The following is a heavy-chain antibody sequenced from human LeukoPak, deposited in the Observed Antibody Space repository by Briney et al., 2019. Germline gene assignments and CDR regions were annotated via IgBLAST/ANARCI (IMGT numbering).Heavy chain of an antibody. J-gene: IGHJ4*02. CDR2: SGST. D-gene: IGHD1-26*01. CDR3: ANLTASGGGRGY. CDR1: GAADIAPH. Sequence: PSETLSLTCTVSGAADIAPHWIWIRQAPGKGVEWIGQSGSTNYNPSLESRVTISVDTSKNQLSLKMKSVTSADTAVYFCANLTASGGGRGYWGQGALVTVSS. V-gene: IGHV4-59*02.